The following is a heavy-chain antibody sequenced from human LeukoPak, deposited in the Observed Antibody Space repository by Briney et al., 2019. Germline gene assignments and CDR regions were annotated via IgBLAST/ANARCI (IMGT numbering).Heavy chain of an antibody. Sequence: ASVKVSCKASGYTFTSYDINWVRQATGQGLEWMGWMNPNSGNTGYAQKFQGRGTMTRNTSISTAYMELSSLRSEDTAVYYCARAQYSTYYYYYMDVWGKGTTVTVSS. J-gene: IGHJ6*03. CDR2: MNPNSGNT. D-gene: IGHD6-6*01. CDR3: ARAQYSTYYYYYMDV. V-gene: IGHV1-8*01. CDR1: GYTFTSYD.